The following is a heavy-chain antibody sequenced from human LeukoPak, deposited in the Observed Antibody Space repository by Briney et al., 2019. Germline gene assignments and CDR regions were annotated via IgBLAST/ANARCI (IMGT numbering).Heavy chain of an antibody. Sequence: SETLSLTCTVSGGSISSYYWSWIRQPPGKGLEWIGYIYYSGSTNYNPSLKSRVTISVDTSKNQFSLKLSSATAADTAVYYCARDNDQEDAFDIWGQGTMVTVSS. CDR2: IYYSGST. J-gene: IGHJ3*02. CDR3: ARDNDQEDAFDI. V-gene: IGHV4-59*01. D-gene: IGHD2-2*01. CDR1: GGSISSYY.